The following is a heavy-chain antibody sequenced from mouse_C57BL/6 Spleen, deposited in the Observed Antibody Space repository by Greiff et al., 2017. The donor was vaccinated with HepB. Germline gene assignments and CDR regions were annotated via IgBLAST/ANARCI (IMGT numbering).Heavy chain of an antibody. V-gene: IGHV5-4*01. Sequence: EVQGVESGGGLVKPGGSLKLSCAASGFTFSSYAMSWVRQTPEKRLEWVATISDGGSYTYYPDNVKGRFTISRDNAKNNLYLQMSHLKSEDTAMYYCARLYYDYDNAMDYWGQGTSVTVSS. D-gene: IGHD2-4*01. J-gene: IGHJ4*01. CDR1: GFTFSSYA. CDR3: ARLYYDYDNAMDY. CDR2: ISDGGSYT.